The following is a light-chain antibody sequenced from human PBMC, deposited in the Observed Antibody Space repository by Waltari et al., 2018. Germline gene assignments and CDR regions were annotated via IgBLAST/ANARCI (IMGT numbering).Light chain of an antibody. Sequence: EIVMTQSPATLSVSPGARATLSCRASHSISSHLAWYQQQPGQAPRLLIYGASTRATGIPARFSGSWSGTEFTLTINSLQSEDVAVYYCQQYNLWPPWTFGQGTKVEIK. J-gene: IGKJ1*01. V-gene: IGKV3-15*01. CDR3: QQYNLWPPWT. CDR1: HSISSH. CDR2: GAS.